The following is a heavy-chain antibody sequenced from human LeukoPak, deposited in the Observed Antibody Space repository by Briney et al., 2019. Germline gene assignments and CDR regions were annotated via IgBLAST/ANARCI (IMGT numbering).Heavy chain of an antibody. CDR3: ARGPLGGTYSPRLWFDP. Sequence: GGSLRLSCAASGFTFSGCGMYWVRQAPGKGLEWVAFIQYDGNKKDYADSVKGRFTISRDNSKNTLFLQMNSLRVEDTAVYYCARGPLGGTYSPRLWFDPWGQGTLVTVSS. CDR2: IQYDGNKK. D-gene: IGHD2-15*01. J-gene: IGHJ5*02. V-gene: IGHV3-30*02. CDR1: GFTFSGCG.